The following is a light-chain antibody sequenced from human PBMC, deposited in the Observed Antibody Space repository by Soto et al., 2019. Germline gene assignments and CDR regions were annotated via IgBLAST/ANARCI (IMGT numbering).Light chain of an antibody. Sequence: DIVMTQSPDSLAVSLGERATINCKSSQSVLHSSNNKNYLAWYQQKPGQPPKLLIYWASTRKSGVPDRFSGSGSGTDFTLTISSLQAEDVAVYYCQQYYSTPHAFGQGTKVEIK. J-gene: IGKJ1*01. CDR3: QQYYSTPHA. CDR2: WAS. V-gene: IGKV4-1*01. CDR1: QSVLHSSNNKNY.